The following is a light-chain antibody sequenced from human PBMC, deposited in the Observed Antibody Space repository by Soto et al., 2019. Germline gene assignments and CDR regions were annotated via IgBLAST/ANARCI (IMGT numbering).Light chain of an antibody. Sequence: QSVLTQPASMSGSPGQSITISCTGTSSDVGGYNYVSWYRQHPGKAPKLMIYDVNNRPSGVSNRFSGSKSGNTASLTISGLLAEDEADYYCSSPSSSRTLVVFGGGTKLTVL. V-gene: IGLV2-14*03. CDR2: DVN. CDR1: SSDVGGYNY. CDR3: SSPSSSRTLVV. J-gene: IGLJ2*01.